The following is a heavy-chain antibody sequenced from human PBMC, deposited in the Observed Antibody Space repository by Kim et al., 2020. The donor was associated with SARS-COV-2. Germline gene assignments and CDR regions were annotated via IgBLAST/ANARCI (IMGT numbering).Heavy chain of an antibody. CDR1: GFTFSSYS. J-gene: IGHJ5*02. Sequence: GGSLRLSCAASGFTFSSYSMNWVRQAPGKGLEWVSSISSSSSYIYYADSVKGRFTISRDNAKNSLYLQMNSLRAEDTAVYYCARDREYQLLFSWFDPWGQGTLVTVSS. D-gene: IGHD2-2*01. V-gene: IGHV3-21*01. CDR2: ISSSSSYI. CDR3: ARDREYQLLFSWFDP.